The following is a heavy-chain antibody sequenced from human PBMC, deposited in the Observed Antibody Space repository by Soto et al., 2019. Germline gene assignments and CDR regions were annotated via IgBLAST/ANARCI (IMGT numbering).Heavy chain of an antibody. Sequence: ASVKVSCKATGYTFSSYAISWVRQAPGQGLEWLGWISPYSDETQYAQKTQGRVFMTIDRSARTAYLDLRSLRSDDTAVYYCARRIVATETFDYWGQGTLVTVSS. V-gene: IGHV1-18*01. J-gene: IGHJ4*02. D-gene: IGHD5-12*01. CDR2: ISPYSDET. CDR1: GYTFSSYA. CDR3: ARRIVATETFDY.